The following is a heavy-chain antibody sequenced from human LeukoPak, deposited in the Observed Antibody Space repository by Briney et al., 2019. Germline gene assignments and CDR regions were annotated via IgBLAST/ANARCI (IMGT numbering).Heavy chain of an antibody. D-gene: IGHD6-19*01. CDR1: GFTFSSYA. J-gene: IGHJ5*02. Sequence: GGSLRLSCAASGFTFSSYALTWVRQAPGKGLEWVSSISNSGTYKYYADSVMGRFTISRDNAKKSLYLQMNSLSAEDTAVYYCARVSGPYGYSSGWYDLWGQGTLVTVSS. CDR3: ARVSGPYGYSSGWYDL. CDR2: ISNSGTYK. V-gene: IGHV3-21*04.